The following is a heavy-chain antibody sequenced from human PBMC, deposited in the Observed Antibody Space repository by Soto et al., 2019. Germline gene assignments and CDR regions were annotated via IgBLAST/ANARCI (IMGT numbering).Heavy chain of an antibody. Sequence: GGSLRLSCAASGFTFSSYGMHWVRQAPGKGLEWVAVISYDGSNKYYADSVKGRFTISRDNSKNTLYLQMNSLRAEDTAVYYCAKEARDIVVVVAAIHTGGFQHWGQGTLVTVSS. V-gene: IGHV3-30*18. J-gene: IGHJ1*01. CDR1: GFTFSSYG. D-gene: IGHD2-15*01. CDR2: ISYDGSNK. CDR3: AKEARDIVVVVAAIHTGGFQH.